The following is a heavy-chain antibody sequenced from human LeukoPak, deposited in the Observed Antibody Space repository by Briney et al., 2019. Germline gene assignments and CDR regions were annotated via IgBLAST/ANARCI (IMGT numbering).Heavy chain of an antibody. CDR2: IGSSGGGI. V-gene: IGHV3-23*01. Sequence: PGGSLRLSCAASGFTFSTYTMYWVRHPPGKRLEWVSIIGSSGGGIHYADSVKGRFTISRDNSKNALYLQMNSLRVEDTAVYYCTSWGDTTAEYFQRWGQGTLVTVSS. J-gene: IGHJ1*01. D-gene: IGHD2-21*02. CDR1: GFTFSTYT. CDR3: TSWGDTTAEYFQR.